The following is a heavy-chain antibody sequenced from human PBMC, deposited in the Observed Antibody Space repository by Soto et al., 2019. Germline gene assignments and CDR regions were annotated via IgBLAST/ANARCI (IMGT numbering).Heavy chain of an antibody. J-gene: IGHJ4*02. D-gene: IGHD3-22*01. CDR2: ISYDGSNK. CDR1: GFTFSSYG. V-gene: IGHV3-30*18. Sequence: QVQLVESGGGVVQPGRSLRLSCEASGFTFSSYGIHGARQAPAKGLEWVAVISYDGSNKYYADSVKGRFTISRDNSKNTLYLQMNSLRAEDTAVYYCAKDQLDYYDSSGNNWGQGTLVTVSS. CDR3: AKDQLDYYDSSGNN.